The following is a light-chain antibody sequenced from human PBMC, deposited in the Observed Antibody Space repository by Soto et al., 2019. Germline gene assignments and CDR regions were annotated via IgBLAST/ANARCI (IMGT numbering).Light chain of an antibody. J-gene: IGKJ5*01. CDR1: QSVSSD. Sequence: EIVLTQSPGTLSVSPGERATLSCRASQSVSSDLAWYHQKPGQPPRLLIYGASTRATGIPARFSGSGSGTEFTLTISSLQSEDFAVYYCQQYNNWPPITFGQGTRLEI. V-gene: IGKV3-15*01. CDR2: GAS. CDR3: QQYNNWPPIT.